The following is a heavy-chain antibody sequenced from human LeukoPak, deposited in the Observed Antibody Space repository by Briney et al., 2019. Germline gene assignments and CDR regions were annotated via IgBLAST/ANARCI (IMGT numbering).Heavy chain of an antibody. Sequence: PSQTLSLTCTVSGGSISSGGYYWSWIRQPPGKGLEWIGYIYHSGSTYYNPSLKSRVTISVDRSKNQFSLKLSSVTAADTAVYYCARVRRSEYYMDVWGKGTTVTVSS. CDR3: ARVRRSEYYMDV. J-gene: IGHJ6*03. CDR2: IYHSGST. V-gene: IGHV4-30-2*01. CDR1: GGSISSGGYY.